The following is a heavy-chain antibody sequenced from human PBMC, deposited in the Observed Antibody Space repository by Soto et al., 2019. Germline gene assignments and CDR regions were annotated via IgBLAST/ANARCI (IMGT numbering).Heavy chain of an antibody. CDR3: ARLASPYYYDSSGYYWFDP. CDR1: GGSISSYY. V-gene: IGHV4-59*08. D-gene: IGHD3-22*01. J-gene: IGHJ5*02. Sequence: SETLSLTCTVSGGSISSYYWSWIRQPPGKGLEWIGYIYYSGSTNYNPSLKSRVTISVDTSKNQFSLKLSSVTAADTAVYYCARLASPYYYDSSGYYWFDPWGQGTLVTVSS. CDR2: IYYSGST.